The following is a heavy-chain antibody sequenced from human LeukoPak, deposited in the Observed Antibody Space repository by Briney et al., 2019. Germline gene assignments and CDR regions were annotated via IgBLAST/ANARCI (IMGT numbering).Heavy chain of an antibody. V-gene: IGHV3-48*02. Sequence: GGSLRLSCAASGFSLSPYSMNWVRQAPGKGLEWVSYISTTSSIIYYADSVKGRFTISRDNAKNTVYLQMNSLRDEDTAVYYCARRQGDYVGSFEYWGQGTLVTVSS. J-gene: IGHJ4*02. CDR1: GFSLSPYS. D-gene: IGHD4-17*01. CDR2: ISTTSSII. CDR3: ARRQGDYVGSFEY.